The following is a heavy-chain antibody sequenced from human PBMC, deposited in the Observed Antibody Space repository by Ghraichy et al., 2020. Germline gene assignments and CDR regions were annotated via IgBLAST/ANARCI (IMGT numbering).Heavy chain of an antibody. Sequence: GGSLRLSCSASGFTSMGFTFSSEWVNWVRQAPGKGLEWVASINTDGSERFYMDSVKGRFTVSRDNAKNSGFLQLNGLSAEDTAVYYCARGPSSNPYYYGMDVWGQGTTVTVSS. D-gene: IGHD2-2*01. V-gene: IGHV3-7*03. J-gene: IGHJ6*02. CDR3: ARGPSSNPYYYGMDV. CDR1: GFTSMGFTFSSEW. CDR2: INTDGSER.